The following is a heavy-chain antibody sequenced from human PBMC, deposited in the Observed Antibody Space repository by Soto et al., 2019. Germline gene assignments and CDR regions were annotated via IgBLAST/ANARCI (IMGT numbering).Heavy chain of an antibody. D-gene: IGHD5-18*01. CDR3: ARSYGSCFYY. Sequence: SETLSHTCTVSGGSVSGGSYYWSWIRQPPGKGLEWIGYIYYSGSTNYNPSLKSRVTISVDTSNNQFSLKLSSVTAADTAVYFCARSYGSCFYYWGQVILVTVST. CDR2: IYYSGST. J-gene: IGHJ1*01. V-gene: IGHV4-61*01. CDR1: GGSVSGGSYY.